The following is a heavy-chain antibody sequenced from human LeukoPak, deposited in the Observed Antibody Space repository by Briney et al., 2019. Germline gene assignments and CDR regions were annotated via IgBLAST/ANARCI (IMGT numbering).Heavy chain of an antibody. V-gene: IGHV5-51*01. CDR1: GYSFTSYC. D-gene: IGHD6-13*01. J-gene: IGHJ5*02. CDR2: IYPGDSDT. Sequence: GESLKISCKGSGYSFTSYCIGWVRQMPGKGLEWMGIIYPGDSDTRYSPSFQGQGTISADKSISTAYLQWSSLKASDTAMYCCARMMGPKTYSSPFDPWGQGTLVTVSS. CDR3: ARMMGPKTYSSPFDP.